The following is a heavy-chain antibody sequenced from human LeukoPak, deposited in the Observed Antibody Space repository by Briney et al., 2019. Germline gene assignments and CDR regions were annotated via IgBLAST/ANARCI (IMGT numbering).Heavy chain of an antibody. V-gene: IGHV4-38-2*02. CDR3: ARDSGVAAAAPAPYYMDV. CDR1: GYSISSGYY. Sequence: SETLSLTCTVSGYSISSGYYWGWIRPPPGKGLEWIGSIYHSGSTYYNPSLKSRVTISVDTSKNQFSLKLSSVTAADTAVHYCARDSGVAAAAPAPYYMDVWGKGTTVTVSS. J-gene: IGHJ6*03. CDR2: IYHSGST. D-gene: IGHD6-13*01.